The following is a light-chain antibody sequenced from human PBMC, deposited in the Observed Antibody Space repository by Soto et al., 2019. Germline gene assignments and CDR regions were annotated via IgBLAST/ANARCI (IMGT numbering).Light chain of an antibody. CDR3: QKYNGAPRT. CDR2: GAS. CDR1: LGISNY. J-gene: IGKJ1*01. V-gene: IGKV1-27*01. Sequence: DIQMTQSPSSLSASVGDRVTITCRASLGISNYLAWYQQKPGKVPKLLIYGASTLQSGVPSRFSGSGSGTDFTLTISSLQPEDVAPYYCQKYNGAPRTFGQGTKVDIK.